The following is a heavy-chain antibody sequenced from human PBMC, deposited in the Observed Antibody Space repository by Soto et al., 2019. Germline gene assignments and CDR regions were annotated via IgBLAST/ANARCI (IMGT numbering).Heavy chain of an antibody. D-gene: IGHD3-22*01. V-gene: IGHV4-30-2*01. J-gene: IGHJ4*02. CDR1: GGSISSGGYS. CDR3: ARDFEDSSGYYYVGYFDY. CDR2: IYHSGST. Sequence: QLPLQESGSGLVKPSQTLSLTCAVSGGSISSGGYSWSWIRQPPGKGLEWIGYIYHSGSTYYNPSLKSRVPISVDRSKNQFSLKLSSVTAADTAVYYCARDFEDSSGYYYVGYFDYWGQGTLVTVSS.